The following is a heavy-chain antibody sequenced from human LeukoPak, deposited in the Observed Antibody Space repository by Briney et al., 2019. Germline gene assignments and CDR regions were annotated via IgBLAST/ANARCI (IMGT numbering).Heavy chain of an antibody. J-gene: IGHJ3*01. D-gene: IGHD3-10*01. V-gene: IGHV4-4*08. CDR1: GGSLSRYY. CDR3: ARRYRLGRGGDALDL. CDR2: IYSSRNT. Sequence: SETLSLTCAVSGGSLSRYYGRWVRQPPGEGVEWVGYIYSSRNTDYTPSLKGRVTISLDKSKNQFSLRLMSVSAADRAMYYCARRYRLGRGGDALDLWGQGTMVTVSS.